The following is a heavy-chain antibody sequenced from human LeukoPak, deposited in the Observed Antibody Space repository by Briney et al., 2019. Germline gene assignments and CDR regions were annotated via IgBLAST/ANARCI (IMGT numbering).Heavy chain of an antibody. CDR2: IYYSGST. V-gene: IGHV4-39*07. Sequence: PSETLSLTCTVSGGSISSSSYYWGWIRQPPGKGLEWIGSIYYSGSTYYNPSLKSRVTISVDTSKNQFSLKLSSVTAADTAVYYCARDRGVAAAGGHWGQGTLVTVSS. J-gene: IGHJ4*02. CDR3: ARDRGVAAAGGH. CDR1: GGSISSSSYY. D-gene: IGHD6-13*01.